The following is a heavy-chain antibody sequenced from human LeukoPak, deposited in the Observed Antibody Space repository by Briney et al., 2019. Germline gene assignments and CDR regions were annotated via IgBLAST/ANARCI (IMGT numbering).Heavy chain of an antibody. CDR3: ASTVSSGWSYFDY. D-gene: IGHD6-19*01. J-gene: IGHJ4*02. Sequence: SETLSLTCAVYGVSISSDNWWTWVRQPPGKGLEWIGETHRSGDTKYNPSLNGRVTISVDTSKNQFSLKLSSVTAADTAVYYCASTVSSGWSYFDYWGQGTLVTVSS. CDR2: THRSGDT. CDR1: GVSISSDNW. V-gene: IGHV4-4*02.